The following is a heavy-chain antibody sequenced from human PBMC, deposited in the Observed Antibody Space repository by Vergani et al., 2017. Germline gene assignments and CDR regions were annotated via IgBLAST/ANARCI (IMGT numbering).Heavy chain of an antibody. CDR1: DSSIMTNPY. CDR3: ARHRGSLGFFPSSYFDGMDV. V-gene: IGHV4-38-2*01. CDR2: IHHSGDT. J-gene: IGHJ6*01. D-gene: IGHD3-10*01. Sequence: QVQLQESGPGLVKPSETLTLTCDVSDSSIMTNPYWGWFRQSPGKGLEWIGCIHHSGDTHYNSSLTSRVSISIVSSSKFSLSLTSVTAADTAIYYCARHRGSLGFFPSSYFDGMDVWGHGTTVTVSS.